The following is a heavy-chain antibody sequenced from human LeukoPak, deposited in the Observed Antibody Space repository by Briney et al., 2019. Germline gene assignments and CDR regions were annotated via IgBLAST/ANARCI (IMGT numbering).Heavy chain of an antibody. V-gene: IGHV3-74*01. Sequence: GGSLRLSCAASGFTFSSYWMHWVRQAPGKGLVWVSRINSDGSSTSYADSVEGRFTISRDNSKNTLYLQMNSLRAEDTAVYYCAREGDYYDSSGSNGYFDYWGQGTLVTVSS. CDR3: AREGDYYDSSGSNGYFDY. J-gene: IGHJ4*02. CDR1: GFTFSSYW. CDR2: INSDGSST. D-gene: IGHD3-22*01.